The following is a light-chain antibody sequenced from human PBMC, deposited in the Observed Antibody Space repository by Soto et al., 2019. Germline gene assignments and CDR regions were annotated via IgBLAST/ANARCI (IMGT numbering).Light chain of an antibody. CDR2: DAS. J-gene: IGKJ4*01. CDR3: QQHSDWPLT. Sequence: EIVLIQSPATLSLSPGERATLSCRASQSVSGSLAWYRQNPGQAPRLLIFDASNRATGIPVRFSGSGSGTDFTLTISSLEPEDFTVYYCQQHSDWPLTFGGGTRVEIK. V-gene: IGKV3-11*01. CDR1: QSVSGS.